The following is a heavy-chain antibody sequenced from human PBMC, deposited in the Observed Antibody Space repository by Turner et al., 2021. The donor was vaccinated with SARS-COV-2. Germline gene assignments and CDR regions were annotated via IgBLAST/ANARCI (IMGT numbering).Heavy chain of an antibody. CDR3: ATGVAVAGTPSEYYYYYGMDV. CDR2: FDPEDGET. CDR1: GYSLTEIS. J-gene: IGHJ6*02. D-gene: IGHD6-19*01. V-gene: IGHV1-24*01. Sequence: QVQLVQSGAEVKKPGASVKVSCKVSGYSLTEISIHLVRQAPGKGLEWMGGFDPEDGETIYAQKFQGRVTMTEDTSTDTAYMELSSLRSEDTAVYYCATGVAVAGTPSEYYYYYGMDVWGQGTTVTVSS.